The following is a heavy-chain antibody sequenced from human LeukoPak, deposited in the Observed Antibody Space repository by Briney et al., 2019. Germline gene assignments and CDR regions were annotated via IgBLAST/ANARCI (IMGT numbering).Heavy chain of an antibody. V-gene: IGHV4-39*07. CDR3: ASIAVASYYFDY. CDR2: IFYSGST. Sequence: SETLSLTCTVSGGSISSSSYYWAWIRQPPGKELKWIGSIFYSGSTYYNPSLRGRVTISVDTSQNQFSLRLSSVTAADTAVYYCASIAVASYYFDYWGQGTLVTVSS. D-gene: IGHD6-19*01. CDR1: GGSISSSSYY. J-gene: IGHJ4*02.